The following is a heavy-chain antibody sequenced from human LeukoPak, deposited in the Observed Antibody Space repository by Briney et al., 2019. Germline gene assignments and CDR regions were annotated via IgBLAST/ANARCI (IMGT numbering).Heavy chain of an antibody. CDR2: INHSGST. CDR1: GGSFSGYY. Sequence: PSETLSLTCAVYGGSFSGYYWSWIRQPPGKGLEWIGEINHSGSTNYNPSLKSRVTISVDTSKNQFSLKLSSVTAADTAVYYCARDLIDQTVASDPWGQGTLVAVSS. J-gene: IGHJ5*02. D-gene: IGHD6-19*01. V-gene: IGHV4-34*01. CDR3: ARDLIDQTVASDP.